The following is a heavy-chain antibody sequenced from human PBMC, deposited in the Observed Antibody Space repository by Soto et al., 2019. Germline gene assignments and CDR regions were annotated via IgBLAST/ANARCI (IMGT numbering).Heavy chain of an antibody. CDR3: ARHLTILGVAPLDS. Sequence: SETLSLTCGVSGESLSSSSYYWGWIRQPPGKGLEWIGSIYYSGSTYYNPSLKSRVTMSVDTSKTQFSLKLNSVTAADTAVYYCARHLTILGVAPLDSWGQGTLVTVSS. CDR1: GESLSSSSYY. D-gene: IGHD3-3*01. J-gene: IGHJ5*01. V-gene: IGHV4-39*01. CDR2: IYYSGST.